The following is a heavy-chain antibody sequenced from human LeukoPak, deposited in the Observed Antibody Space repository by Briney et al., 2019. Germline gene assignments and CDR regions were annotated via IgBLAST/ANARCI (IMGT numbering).Heavy chain of an antibody. D-gene: IGHD3/OR15-3a*01. Sequence: SETLSLTCAVYGGSFSGYYWSWIRQPPGKGLEWIGEINHSGSTNYNPSLKSRVTISVDTSKNQFSLKLSSVTAADTAVYYCARRRLHYDFWTEFDWYFDLWGPGNLVTVSS. CDR3: ARRRLHYDFWTEFDWYFDL. J-gene: IGHJ2*01. CDR2: INHSGST. CDR1: GGSFSGYY. V-gene: IGHV4-34*01.